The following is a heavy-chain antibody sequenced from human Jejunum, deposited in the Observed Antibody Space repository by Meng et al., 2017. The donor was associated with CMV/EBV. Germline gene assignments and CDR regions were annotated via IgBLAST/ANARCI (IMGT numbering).Heavy chain of an antibody. V-gene: IGHV3-7*01. CDR1: FNIYW. CDR3: VIVRNYNYDSSGHSLDF. D-gene: IGHD3-22*01. J-gene: IGHJ4*02. Sequence: FNIYWMTWVHQAPGKGLEWVDDIKNDGSEQNYVDSVKGRFTISRDNVRNLLYLQMNSLRVEDTAVYYCVIVRNYNYDSSGHSLDFWGQGTLVTVSS. CDR2: IKNDGSEQ.